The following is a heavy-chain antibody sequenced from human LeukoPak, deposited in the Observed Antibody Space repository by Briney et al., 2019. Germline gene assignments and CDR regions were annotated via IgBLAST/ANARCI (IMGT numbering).Heavy chain of an antibody. CDR3: ASHYYCSGGSCLRGYYFDY. D-gene: IGHD2-15*01. CDR1: GGSISSYY. J-gene: IGHJ4*02. Sequence: SETLSLTCTVSGGSISSYYWSWIRQPAGKGLEWIGRIYTSGSTNYNPSLKSRVTMSVDTSKNQFSLKLSSVTAADTAVYYCASHYYCSGGSCLRGYYFDYWGQGTLVTASS. CDR2: IYTSGST. V-gene: IGHV4-4*07.